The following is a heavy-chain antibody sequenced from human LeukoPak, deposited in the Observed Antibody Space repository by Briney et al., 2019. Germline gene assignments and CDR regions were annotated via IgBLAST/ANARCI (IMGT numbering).Heavy chain of an antibody. CDR1: GFTFSSYC. D-gene: IGHD6-19*01. CDR2: IIAIVGTT. CDR3: AKEGWIAMAGMLDT. J-gene: IGHJ5*02. V-gene: IGHV3-23*01. Sequence: ESMTLSCAAYGFTFSSYCISWVRQAQGEGLEWVAAIIAIVGTTFYADSVKGGSTISRDNSKNTLYLQMNSLRAEDTAVYDCAKEGWIAMAGMLDTSGPRNLVTVSP.